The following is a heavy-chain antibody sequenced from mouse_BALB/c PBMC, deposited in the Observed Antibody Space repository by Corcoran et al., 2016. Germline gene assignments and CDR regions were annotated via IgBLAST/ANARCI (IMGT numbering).Heavy chain of an antibody. CDR1: GYSFTGYT. CDR3: ARRDLRGTYAMDY. V-gene: IGHV1-18*01. J-gene: IGHJ4*01. Sequence: EVQLQQSGPELVKPGASMKISCKASGYSFTGYTMNWVKQSHGKNLERIGLINPYNGGTSYNQKFKGKATLTVDKSSSTAYMELLSLTSEDSAVYYCARRDLRGTYAMDYWGQGTSVTVSS. CDR2: INPYNGGT. D-gene: IGHD2-12*01.